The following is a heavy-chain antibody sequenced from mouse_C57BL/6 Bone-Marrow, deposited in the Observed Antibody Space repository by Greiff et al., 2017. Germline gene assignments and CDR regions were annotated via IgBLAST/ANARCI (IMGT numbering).Heavy chain of an antibody. CDR3: ARAGSSYAFDY. CDR1: GYTFTSYW. V-gene: IGHV1-59*01. D-gene: IGHD1-1*01. J-gene: IGHJ2*01. Sequence: QVQLQQPGAELVRPGTSVKLSCKASGYTFTSYWMHWVKQRPGQGLEWIGVIDPSDSYTNYNQKFKGKATLTVDTSSSTAYMQLSSLTSEDSAVYCCARAGSSYAFDYWGQGTTLTVSS. CDR2: IDPSDSYT.